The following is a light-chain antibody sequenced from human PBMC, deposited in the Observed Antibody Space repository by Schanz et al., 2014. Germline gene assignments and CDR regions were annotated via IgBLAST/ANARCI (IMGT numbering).Light chain of an antibody. CDR2: GAS. J-gene: IGKJ4*01. CDR3: QQYGSSLT. V-gene: IGKV3-15*01. CDR1: QSVRSN. Sequence: EIVMTQSPATLSVSPGERTTLSCRAGQSVRSNLAWYQQKPGQAPRLLIYGASTRATGIPARFSGSGSGTEFTLTISSLQSEDFAVYYCQQYGSSLTFGGGTKV.